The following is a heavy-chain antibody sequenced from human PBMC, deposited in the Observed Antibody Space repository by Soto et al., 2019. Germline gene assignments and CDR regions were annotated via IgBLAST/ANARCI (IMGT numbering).Heavy chain of an antibody. CDR3: AKGGGSSWYWYWFDR. CDR1: GFIFDDYA. D-gene: IGHD6-13*01. Sequence: GGSLRLSCAASGFIFDDYAMHWVRQAPGKGLEWVSGITWNSGSIGYADSVKGRFTISRDNAKNSLYLQMNSLRAEDAALYYCAKGGGSSWYWYWFDRWGQGT. V-gene: IGHV3-9*01. J-gene: IGHJ5*02. CDR2: ITWNSGSI.